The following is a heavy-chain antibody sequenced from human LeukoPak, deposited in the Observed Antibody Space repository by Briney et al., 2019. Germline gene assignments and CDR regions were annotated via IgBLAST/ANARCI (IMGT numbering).Heavy chain of an antibody. D-gene: IGHD6-13*01. Sequence: SETLSLTCTVSGGSISSYYGSWIRQRPGKGLEWIGYIYYSGYTNYNPSLKSRVTISVDSSKTQFSLKLSSVTAADTAVYYCARGSSSYVYFDYWGQGTLVTVSS. J-gene: IGHJ4*02. CDR1: GGSISSYY. CDR2: IYYSGYT. V-gene: IGHV4-59*01. CDR3: ARGSSSYVYFDY.